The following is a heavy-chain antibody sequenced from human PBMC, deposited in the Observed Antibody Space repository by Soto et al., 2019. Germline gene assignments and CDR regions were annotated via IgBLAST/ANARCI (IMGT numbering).Heavy chain of an antibody. Sequence: GGSLRLSCAASGFTFSSYAMHWVRQAPGKGLEWVAVISYDGSNKYYADSVKGRFTISRDNSKNTLYLQMNSLRAEDTAVYYCARDTLITMIVVVMAPGAFDIWGQGTMVTVSS. CDR2: ISYDGSNK. J-gene: IGHJ3*02. V-gene: IGHV3-30-3*01. CDR1: GFTFSSYA. D-gene: IGHD3-22*01. CDR3: ARDTLITMIVVVMAPGAFDI.